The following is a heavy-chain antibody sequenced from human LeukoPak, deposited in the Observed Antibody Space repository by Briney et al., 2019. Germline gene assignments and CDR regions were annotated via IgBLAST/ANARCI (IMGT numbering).Heavy chain of an antibody. D-gene: IGHD1-1*01. V-gene: IGHV3-48*01. Sequence: PGGSLRLSCTASGFPFIEYSMNWVRQAPGKGLEWISYIGIDSGNTKYADSVRGRFTISADIAKNSLYLQMNSLRVEDTAVYYCARDHNYAFDNWGQGTLVSVSS. CDR3: ARDHNYAFDN. J-gene: IGHJ4*02. CDR2: IGIDSGNT. CDR1: GFPFIEYS.